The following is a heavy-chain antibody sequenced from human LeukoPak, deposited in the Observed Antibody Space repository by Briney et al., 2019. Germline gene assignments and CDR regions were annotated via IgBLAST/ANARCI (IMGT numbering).Heavy chain of an antibody. CDR1: GFTFSSYS. CDR3: ARGIYWQVVQEGFDY. V-gene: IGHV3-21*01. J-gene: IGHJ4*02. Sequence: PGGSLRLSCAASGFTFSSYSMNWVRQAPGKGLEWVSSISSSSSYIDYADSVKGRFTISRDNAKNSLYLQMNSLRAEDTAVYYCARGIYWQVVQEGFDYWGQGTLVTVSS. CDR2: ISSSSSYI. D-gene: IGHD6-13*01.